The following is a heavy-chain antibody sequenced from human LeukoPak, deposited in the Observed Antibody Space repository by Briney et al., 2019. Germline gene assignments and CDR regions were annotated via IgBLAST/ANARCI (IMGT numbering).Heavy chain of an antibody. CDR1: GFDFTTYA. D-gene: IGHD6-13*01. CDR2: ISGSGDTT. V-gene: IGHV3-23*01. Sequence: GGSLRLSCAASGFDFTTYAMSWVRQAPGKGLEWVSGISGSGDTTYYADSVKGRFTISRDNSKNTLYLQMNSLRAEDTAVYYCAKDLGQQLYYFDYWGQGTLVTVSS. J-gene: IGHJ4*02. CDR3: AKDLGQQLYYFDY.